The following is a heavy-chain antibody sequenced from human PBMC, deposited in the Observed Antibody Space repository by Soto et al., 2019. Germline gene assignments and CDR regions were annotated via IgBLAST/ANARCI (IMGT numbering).Heavy chain of an antibody. D-gene: IGHD6-6*01. Sequence: QVQLVESGGGLVKPGGSLRLSCAASGFTFSGYNMSWIRQAPGKGLEWVSYITSSGSNTFDAESVKGRFTISRDNTMNLLYLQMNSLSAEETAVDYCARRGTISSAHHFDHWGQGTLVTVSS. CDR3: ARRGTISSAHHFDH. CDR2: ITSSGSNT. J-gene: IGHJ4*02. CDR1: GFTFSGYN. V-gene: IGHV3-11*01.